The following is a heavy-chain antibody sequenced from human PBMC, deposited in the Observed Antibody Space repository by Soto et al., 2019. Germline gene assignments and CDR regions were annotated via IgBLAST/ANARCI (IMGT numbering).Heavy chain of an antibody. CDR2: ISYDAGDK. CDR3: ARTLQDDSDGYYGAFMG. V-gene: IGHV3-30*19. CDR1: GFTFSSYG. Sequence: QVHLVESGGGVVQSGRSLRLSCAASGFTFSSYGMHWVRQAPGKGLEWVALISYDAGDKYYADSVRGRFTISRDNSKNTLFLQMNSLRPEDTAVYYCARTLQDDSDGYYGAFMGWGQGALVSVSS. D-gene: IGHD3-22*01. J-gene: IGHJ4*02.